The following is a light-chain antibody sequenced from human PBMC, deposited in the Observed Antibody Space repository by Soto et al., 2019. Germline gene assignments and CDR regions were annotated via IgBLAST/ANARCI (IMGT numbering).Light chain of an antibody. Sequence: EIVLTQSPGTLSLSPGERATLSCRASQSVTSNYLAWYQQKPGQAPGLLIYGASSMATGIPDRFSGSESGTDFTLTISRLEPEDFAVYYCQQYGSSPATFGQGTKLEIK. CDR3: QQYGSSPAT. V-gene: IGKV3-20*01. CDR2: GAS. CDR1: QSVTSNY. J-gene: IGKJ2*01.